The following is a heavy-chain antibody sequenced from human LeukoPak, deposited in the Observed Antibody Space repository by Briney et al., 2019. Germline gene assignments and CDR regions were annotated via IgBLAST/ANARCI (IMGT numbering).Heavy chain of an antibody. CDR2: VRYDGNDK. V-gene: IGHV3-30*02. CDR3: AKDLMRDRWFGES. CDR1: GFPFSYYG. J-gene: IGHJ5*02. D-gene: IGHD3-10*01. Sequence: PGGSLRLSFAASGFPFSYYGMHWVRQAPGKGLEWVAFVRYDGNDKFYADSVKGRFAIFKDTSRNTLFLQMNSLRVEDTAVYFCAKDLMRDRWFGESWGQGTLVTVSS.